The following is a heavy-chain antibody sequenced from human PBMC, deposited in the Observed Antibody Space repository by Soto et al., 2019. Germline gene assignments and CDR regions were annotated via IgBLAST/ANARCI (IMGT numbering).Heavy chain of an antibody. CDR3: ARGDGYIYGNTFDS. J-gene: IGHJ4*02. V-gene: IGHV3-30-3*01. D-gene: IGHD5-18*01. CDR2: ISYDGSSK. Sequence: GGSLRLSCAASGFTFNNYAMHWVRQAPGKGLEWMAFISYDGSSKHYADSVTGRFTISRDNSRNTLYLQMNSLRAEDTAVYYCARGDGYIYGNTFDSWGQGTLVTVS. CDR1: GFTFNNYA.